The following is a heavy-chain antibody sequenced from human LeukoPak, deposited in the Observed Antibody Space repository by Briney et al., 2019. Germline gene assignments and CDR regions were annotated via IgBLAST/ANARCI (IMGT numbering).Heavy chain of an antibody. D-gene: IGHD3-22*01. V-gene: IGHV4-39*01. J-gene: IGHJ4*02. CDR2: IFYNGAT. CDR3: ARETRFDDSSGHTTGY. CDR1: GGSISSIDYY. Sequence: PSETLSLTCTVSGGSISSIDYYWGWVRQPPGKGLEWIGTIFYNGATQYNPSLKSRIAMGVDKSMNQFSLKLTSVTAADTAVYFCARETRFDDSSGHTTGYWGQGTLVTVSS.